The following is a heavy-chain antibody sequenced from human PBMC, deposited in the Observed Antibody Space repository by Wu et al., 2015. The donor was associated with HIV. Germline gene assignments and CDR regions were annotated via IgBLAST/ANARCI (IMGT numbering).Heavy chain of an antibody. V-gene: IGHV1-2*02. CDR1: GYTFTGYY. Sequence: QVQLVQSGAEVKKPGASVKVSCKASGYTFTGYYMHWVRQAPGQGLEWMGWINPNSGDTNYAQKFQGRVTMTRDTSISTAYMELSRLRSDDTAVYYCARAYPTHYDSSGYYYKSWGQGTLVTVSS. J-gene: IGHJ4*02. CDR3: ARAYPTHYDSSGYYYKS. D-gene: IGHD3-22*01. CDR2: INPNSGDT.